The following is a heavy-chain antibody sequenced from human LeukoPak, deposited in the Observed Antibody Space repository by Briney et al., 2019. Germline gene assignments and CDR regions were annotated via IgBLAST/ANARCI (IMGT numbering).Heavy chain of an antibody. CDR2: INPSGGAT. CDR1: GYTFTTYY. Sequence: ASVKVSCKASGYTFTTYYMHWVRQAPGQGLEWMGIINPSGGATSYAQKFQGRVTMTRDTSTSTVYMELSSLRSEDTAVYYCARDGSPHVSMAVVTSPDYWGQGTLVTVSS. CDR3: ARDGSPHVSMAVVTSPDY. J-gene: IGHJ4*02. V-gene: IGHV1-46*01. D-gene: IGHD3-22*01.